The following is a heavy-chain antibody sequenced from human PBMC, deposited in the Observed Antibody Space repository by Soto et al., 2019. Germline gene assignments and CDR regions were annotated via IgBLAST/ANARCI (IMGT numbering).Heavy chain of an antibody. CDR2: IWYSVSNK. CDR1: GFTFSSYG. D-gene: IGHD4-17*01. CDR3: ARPRDYGGNPYWYFDP. Sequence: GGSLRLSCVASGFTFSSYGMHWVRQAPGTVLEWVAVIWYSVSNKYYADSVKGRFTISRDNAKNTLYMQMNSLRAEDTAVYYCARPRDYGGNPYWYFDPGGRGTLVTGSS. V-gene: IGHV3-33*01. J-gene: IGHJ2*01.